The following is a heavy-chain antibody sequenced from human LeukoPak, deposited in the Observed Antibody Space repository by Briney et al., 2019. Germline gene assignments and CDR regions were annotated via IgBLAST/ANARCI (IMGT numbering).Heavy chain of an antibody. V-gene: IGHV5-51*01. D-gene: IGHD4-23*01. J-gene: IGHJ4*02. CDR3: ARRSYSGKDFDY. Sequence: GESLKISCKGSGYIFTSYWITWVRQMPGKGLEWMGIIYPGDSDTKYSPSFQGQATISADKSISTAYLQWSSLKASDTAMYYCARRSYSGKDFDYWGQGTLVTVSS. CDR1: GYIFTSYW. CDR2: IYPGDSDT.